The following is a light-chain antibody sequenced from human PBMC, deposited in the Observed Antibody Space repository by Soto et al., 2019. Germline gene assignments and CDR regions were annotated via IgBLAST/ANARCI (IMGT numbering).Light chain of an antibody. J-gene: IGKJ1*01. CDR2: GAS. Sequence: EIVLTQSPGTLSLSPGERATLSCRASQSVSSSYLAWYQQKPGQAPRLLIYGASSRATGIPDRFCGSGSGTDFTLTISRLEPEDFAVYYCQQYGSSPWTFVQGTKVEI. V-gene: IGKV3-20*01. CDR3: QQYGSSPWT. CDR1: QSVSSSY.